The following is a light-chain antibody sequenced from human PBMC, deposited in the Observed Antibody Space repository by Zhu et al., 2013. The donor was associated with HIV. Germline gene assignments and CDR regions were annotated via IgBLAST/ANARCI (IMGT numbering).Light chain of an antibody. CDR1: QTISNW. J-gene: IGKJ3*01. Sequence: DIQMSQSPSTLSASVGDRVTITCRASQTISNWLAWYQQKPGKAPKLLIYKASTLEGGVPSRFSGTRSGTEFTLTISSLQSDDFATYYCQQYNSYPIFAFGPGTKVNIK. V-gene: IGKV1-5*03. CDR2: KAS. CDR3: QQYNSYPIFA.